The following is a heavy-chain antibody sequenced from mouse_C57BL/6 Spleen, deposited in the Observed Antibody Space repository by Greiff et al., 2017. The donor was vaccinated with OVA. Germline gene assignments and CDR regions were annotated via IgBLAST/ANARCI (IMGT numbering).Heavy chain of an antibody. Sequence: EVKLMESGSVLVKPGASVKMSCKASGYTFTDYYMNWVKQRHGKSLEWIGVINPYNGGTSYNQKFKCKATLTFDKSSSTTYMDLNSLTSKYSAVYYCASPNSGTRDYYAMDYWGQGTSVTVSS. CDR2: INPYNGGT. CDR3: ASPNSGTRDYYAMDY. CDR1: GYTFTDYY. J-gene: IGHJ4*01. V-gene: IGHV1-19*01. D-gene: IGHD3-3*01.